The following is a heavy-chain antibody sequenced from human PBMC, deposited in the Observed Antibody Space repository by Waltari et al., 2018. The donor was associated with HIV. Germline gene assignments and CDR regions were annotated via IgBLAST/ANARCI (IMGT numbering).Heavy chain of an antibody. D-gene: IGHD3-10*01. CDR3: AKAHAAYLGAGSARFDY. Sequence: DVQLVESVGGLVLPGRSLGLSCVASGSNSDANDMHWVRQAPGKGLEWVSGISWNSANIAYADSVNGRFTISRDNAKNSLYLQVSSLKAEDTALYYCAKAHAAYLGAGSARFDYWGQGILVTVSS. CDR1: GSNSDAND. CDR2: ISWNSANI. J-gene: IGHJ4*02. V-gene: IGHV3-9*02.